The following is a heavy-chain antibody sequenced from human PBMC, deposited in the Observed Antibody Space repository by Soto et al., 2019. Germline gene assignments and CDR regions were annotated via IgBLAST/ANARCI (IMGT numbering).Heavy chain of an antibody. CDR1: GASITTYY. V-gene: IGHV4-59*01. CDR2: ISYSGST. CDR3: ARDLKEYCSDGKCDWFDP. Sequence: SVTLSLTCFVSGASITTYYWRWIRQPTGKGLEWIGYISYSGSTDYNPSLKSRVTISFDASKNQISLQVRSATAADAAVYYCARDLKEYCSDGKCDWFDPWGQGTLVTVS. J-gene: IGHJ5*02. D-gene: IGHD2-15*01.